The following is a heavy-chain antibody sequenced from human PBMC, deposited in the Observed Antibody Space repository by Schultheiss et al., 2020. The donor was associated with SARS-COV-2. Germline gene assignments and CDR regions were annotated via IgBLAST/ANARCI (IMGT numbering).Heavy chain of an antibody. Sequence: GGSLRLSCAASGFTFSDYYMSWIRQAPGKGLEWVSYISSSSSYTNYVDSVKSRFTISRDNTKNSLHLQMNSLRAEDTAVYYCARVDSSDYEDAFDIWGQGTMVTVAS. J-gene: IGHJ3*02. V-gene: IGHV3-11*06. CDR3: ARVDSSDYEDAFDI. D-gene: IGHD3-22*01. CDR1: GFTFSDYY. CDR2: ISSSSSYT.